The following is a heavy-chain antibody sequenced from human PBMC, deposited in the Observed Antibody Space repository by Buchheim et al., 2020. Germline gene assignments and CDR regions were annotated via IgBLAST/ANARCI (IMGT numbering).Heavy chain of an antibody. CDR3: AREGATVPTPNFDY. D-gene: IGHD4-17*01. CDR2: ISSSSSTI. J-gene: IGHJ4*02. Sequence: EVQLVESGGGLVQPGGSLRLSYAASGFTFSSSSMNWVRQAPGRGLEWVSYISSSSSTIYYADSVKGRFTISRDNAKNSPFLQMNSLRAEDTAVYYCAREGATVPTPNFDYWGQGTL. V-gene: IGHV3-48*01. CDR1: GFTFSSSS.